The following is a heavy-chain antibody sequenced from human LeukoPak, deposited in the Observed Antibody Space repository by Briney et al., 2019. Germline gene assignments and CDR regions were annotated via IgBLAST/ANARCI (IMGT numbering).Heavy chain of an antibody. CDR2: INHSGST. CDR1: GGSFSGYY. D-gene: IGHD1-26*01. V-gene: IGHV4-34*01. Sequence: SETLSLTCAVYGGSFSGYYWSWIRQPPGKGLEWIGEINHSGSTNYNPSLKSRVTISVDTSKNQFSLKLSSVTAADTAVYYCARTPVAGPRGGSGSYFYDYWGQGTLVTVSS. J-gene: IGHJ4*02. CDR3: ARTPVAGPRGGSGSYFYDY.